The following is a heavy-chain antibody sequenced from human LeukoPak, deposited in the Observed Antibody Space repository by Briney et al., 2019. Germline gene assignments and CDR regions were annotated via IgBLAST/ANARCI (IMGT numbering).Heavy chain of an antibody. CDR2: ISWNSGSI. CDR1: GFTFDDYA. V-gene: IGHV3-9*01. CDR3: AKDGVGATATQH. D-gene: IGHD1-26*01. J-gene: IGHJ1*01. Sequence: GRSLRLSCAASGFTFDDYAMHWVRQAPGKGLEWVSGISWNSGSIGYADSVKGRFTISRDNAKNSLYLQMNSLRAEDTAVYYCAKDGVGATATQHWGQGTLVTVSS.